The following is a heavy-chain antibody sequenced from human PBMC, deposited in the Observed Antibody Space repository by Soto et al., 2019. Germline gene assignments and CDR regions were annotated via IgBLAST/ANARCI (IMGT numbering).Heavy chain of an antibody. Sequence: QVQLQESGPRLVKPLQTLSLTCTVSGDSINSGDYYWSWIRQPPGRGLEWVGYSFYSGITDYNPSPKTRMTISMDPSKNLFSLRLNSVPAADTAVYFCARWSGVGVAGMDVWGQGTTVSVSS. CDR3: ARWSGVGVAGMDV. CDR1: GDSINSGDYY. V-gene: IGHV4-30-4*01. D-gene: IGHD3-10*01. J-gene: IGHJ6*02. CDR2: SFYSGIT.